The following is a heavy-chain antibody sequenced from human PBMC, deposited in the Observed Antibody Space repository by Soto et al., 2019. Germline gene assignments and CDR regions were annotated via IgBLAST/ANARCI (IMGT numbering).Heavy chain of an antibody. CDR3: ARDLSPYGDYVPYFDY. Sequence: QVQLVQSGAEVKKPGSSVKVSCKASGGTFSSYAISWVRQAPGQGLEWMGGIIPIFGTANYAQKFQGRVTITADESTSTAYMERSSLRSEDTAVYYCARDLSPYGDYVPYFDYWGQGTLVTVSS. V-gene: IGHV1-69*01. CDR2: IIPIFGTA. J-gene: IGHJ4*02. D-gene: IGHD4-17*01. CDR1: GGTFSSYA.